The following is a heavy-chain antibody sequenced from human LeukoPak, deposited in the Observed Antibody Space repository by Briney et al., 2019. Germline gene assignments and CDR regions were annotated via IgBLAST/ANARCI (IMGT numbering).Heavy chain of an antibody. CDR2: IYPNSGAT. CDR3: GTLLSNGPFDY. J-gene: IGHJ4*02. Sequence: GASVKVSCKASGYTFTGYYMHWVRQAPGQGLEWMGWIYPNSGATKYAQKFQGRVTMTRDTSISTAYMELSGLRPDDTAVYYCGTLLSNGPFDYWGQGSLVTVSS. V-gene: IGHV1-2*02. CDR1: GYTFTGYY.